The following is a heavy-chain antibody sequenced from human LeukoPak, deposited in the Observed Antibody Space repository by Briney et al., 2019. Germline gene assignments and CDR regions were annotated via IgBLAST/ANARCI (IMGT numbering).Heavy chain of an antibody. CDR1: GFNFRSYG. D-gene: IGHD6-6*01. V-gene: IGHV3-30*02. J-gene: IGHJ4*02. CDR2: IRYDGSNK. CDR3: ATRHSSSSGVDY. Sequence: GGSLRLSCAASGFNFRSYGMHWVRHTPGKGLEWVAFIRYDGSNKYYADSVKGRFTISRDNSKNTLYLQMNSLRAEDTAVYHCATRHSSSSGVDYWGQETLVTVSS.